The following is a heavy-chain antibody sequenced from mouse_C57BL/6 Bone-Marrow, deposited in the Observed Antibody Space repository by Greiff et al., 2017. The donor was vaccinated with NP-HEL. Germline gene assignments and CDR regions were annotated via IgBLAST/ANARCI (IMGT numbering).Heavy chain of an antibody. Sequence: QVHVKQPGAELVKPGASVKLSCKASGYTFTSYWMHWVKQRPGQGLEWIGMIHPNSGSTNYNEKFKSKATLTVDKSSSTAYMQLSSLTSEDSAVYYCARGRGGMVLYSNYPDYWGQGTTLTVSS. V-gene: IGHV1-64*01. D-gene: IGHD2-10*02. CDR1: GYTFTSYW. CDR3: ARGRGGMVLYSNYPDY. J-gene: IGHJ2*01. CDR2: IHPNSGST.